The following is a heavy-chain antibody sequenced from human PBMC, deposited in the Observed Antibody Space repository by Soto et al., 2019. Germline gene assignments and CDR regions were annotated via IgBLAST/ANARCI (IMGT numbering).Heavy chain of an antibody. CDR2: IKGDGSST. D-gene: IGHD3-10*01. CDR3: ARGIRGKYGMDV. V-gene: IGHV3-74*01. CDR1: GFSFSDYW. J-gene: IGHJ6*02. Sequence: EVQLVESGGGLVQPGGSLRLSCATSGFSFSDYWIHWVRQAPGKGLVWVSRIKGDGSSTEYADSVKGRFTISRDNAENTVYLQMNSLSAEDTAVYYCARGIRGKYGMDVWVHGTTITVSS.